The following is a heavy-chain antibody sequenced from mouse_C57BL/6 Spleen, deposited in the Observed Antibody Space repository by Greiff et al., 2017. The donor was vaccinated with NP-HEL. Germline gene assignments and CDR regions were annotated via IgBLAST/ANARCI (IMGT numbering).Heavy chain of an antibody. J-gene: IGHJ2*01. V-gene: IGHV5-9*01. Sequence: EVNLVESGGGLVKPGGSLKLSCAASGFTFSSYTMSWVRQTPEKRLEWVATISGGGGNTYYPDSVKGRFTISRDNAKNTLYLHMSSLRSEVTALYYCARQGGYDGYFYFDYWGQGTTLTVSS. CDR1: GFTFSSYT. CDR3: ARQGGYDGYFYFDY. CDR2: ISGGGGNT. D-gene: IGHD2-3*01.